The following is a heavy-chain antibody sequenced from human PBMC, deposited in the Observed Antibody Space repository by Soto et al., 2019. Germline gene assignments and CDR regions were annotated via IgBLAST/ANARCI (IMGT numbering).Heavy chain of an antibody. J-gene: IGHJ6*02. D-gene: IGHD3-22*01. Sequence: QVHLLLQSGAEVKKPGSSVKVSCKASGGTPSNSAISWVRQAPGQGLEWMGGIIPVFGLVKYAQNFQGRVTIPADESTNTAYMELSSVRPEDTAVYYCAGGRIVVVGSRAYYGMDVWGQGTTVTVSS. CDR3: AGGRIVVVGSRAYYGMDV. CDR2: IIPVFGLV. V-gene: IGHV1-69*01. CDR1: GGTPSNSA.